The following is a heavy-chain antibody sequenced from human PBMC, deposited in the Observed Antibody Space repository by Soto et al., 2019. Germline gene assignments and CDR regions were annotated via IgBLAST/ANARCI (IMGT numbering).Heavy chain of an antibody. CDR1: GGSISSGGYY. Sequence: SETLSLTCTVSGGSISSGGYYWSWIRQHPGKGLEWIGYIYYSGSTYYNPSLKSRVTISVDTSKNQFSLKLSSVTAADTAVYYCALCRWEPEGYVMDVLCQGTTVTVSS. CDR2: IYYSGST. CDR3: ALCRWEPEGYVMDV. J-gene: IGHJ6*02. V-gene: IGHV4-31*03. D-gene: IGHD1-26*01.